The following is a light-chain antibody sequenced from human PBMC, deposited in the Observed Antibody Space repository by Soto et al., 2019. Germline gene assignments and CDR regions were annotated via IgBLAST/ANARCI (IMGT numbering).Light chain of an antibody. CDR2: AAS. J-gene: IGKJ3*01. V-gene: IGKV1-39*01. CDR3: HQSDSTPLT. CDR1: QSISSY. Sequence: DIQMTQSPSSLSASVGDRVTITCRASQSISSYLNWYQQKPGKAPKLLIYAASSLQSGVPSRFSGSGSGTAFTLTISSLQPEDFATYDCHQSDSTPLTFGPGTKVDIQ.